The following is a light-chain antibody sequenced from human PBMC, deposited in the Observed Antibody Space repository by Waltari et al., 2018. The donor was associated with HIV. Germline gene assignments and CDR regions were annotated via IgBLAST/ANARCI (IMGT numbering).Light chain of an antibody. J-gene: IGLJ3*02. Sequence: QSALTQPASVSGSPGQSITISCTGTSSDVGGYNYVSWYQQHPGKAPKLMIYDVSNRPSGVSDRSSGFKSANTASLTISGLQAEDEADYYCNSYTSSSTWVFGGGTKLTVL. CDR2: DVS. CDR3: NSYTSSSTWV. CDR1: SSDVGGYNY. V-gene: IGLV2-14*03.